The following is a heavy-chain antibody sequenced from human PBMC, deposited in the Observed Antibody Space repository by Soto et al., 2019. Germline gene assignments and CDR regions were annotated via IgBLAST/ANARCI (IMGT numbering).Heavy chain of an antibody. CDR1: GFTFSHYA. J-gene: IGHJ4*02. D-gene: IGHD3-10*01. CDR2: ISGSDGST. Sequence: EVQLLESGGGLVQPGGSLRLSCTASGFTFSHYAMSWVRQAPGKGLEWVSVISGSDGSTYYADSVKGRFTISRDNPMNTLYLKMNSLRAEDTAIYYCAKKYHFGSGTYLYYFDSWGQGTLVTVSS. V-gene: IGHV3-23*01. CDR3: AKKYHFGSGTYLYYFDS.